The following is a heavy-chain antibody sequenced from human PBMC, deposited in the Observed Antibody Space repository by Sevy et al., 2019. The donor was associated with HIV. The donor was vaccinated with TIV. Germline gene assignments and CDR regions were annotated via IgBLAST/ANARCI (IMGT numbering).Heavy chain of an antibody. J-gene: IGHJ4*02. Sequence: SETLSLTCAVYGGSFSGYYWSWIRQPPGKGLEWIGEINHSGSTNYNPSLKSRVTISVDTSKNQCSLKLTSVTAADTAVNYCARTDKMATAIDDWGQGTLVTVSS. V-gene: IGHV4-34*01. CDR3: ARTDKMATAIDD. CDR2: INHSGST. D-gene: IGHD3-22*01. CDR1: GGSFSGYY.